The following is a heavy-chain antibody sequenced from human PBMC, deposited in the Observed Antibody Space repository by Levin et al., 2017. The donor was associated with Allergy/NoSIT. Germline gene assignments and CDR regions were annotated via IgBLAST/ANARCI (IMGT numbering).Heavy chain of an antibody. CDR1: GGSINSYY. J-gene: IGHJ3*02. D-gene: IGHD6-19*01. Sequence: PSETLSLTCTVSGGSINSYYWSWIRQPPGKGLEWIGYIYYSGSTNYNPSLKSRVTISVDTSKNQFSLKLSSVTAADTAVYYCARPLSSGWSNAFDIWGQGTKVTVSS. V-gene: IGHV4-59*01. CDR2: IYYSGST. CDR3: ARPLSSGWSNAFDI.